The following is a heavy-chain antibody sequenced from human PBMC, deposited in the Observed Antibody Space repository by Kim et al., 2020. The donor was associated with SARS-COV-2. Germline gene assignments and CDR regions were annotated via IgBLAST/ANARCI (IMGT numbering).Heavy chain of an antibody. V-gene: IGHV1-69*01. J-gene: IGHJ6*02. Sequence: FQGRVTITADESTSTAYMELSSLRSEDTAVYYCARSGYSSSPRYYYGMDVWGQGTTVTVSS. D-gene: IGHD6-13*01. CDR3: ARSGYSSSPRYYYGMDV.